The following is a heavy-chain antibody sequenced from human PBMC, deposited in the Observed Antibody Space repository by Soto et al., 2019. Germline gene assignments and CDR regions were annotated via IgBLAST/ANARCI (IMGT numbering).Heavy chain of an antibody. V-gene: IGHV3-23*01. Sequence: GGSLRLSCAASGFTFSSYAMSWVRQAPGKGLEWVSAISGSGGSTYYADSVKGRFTISRDNSKNTLYLQMNSLRAEDTAVYYCAKGGGYCSGGSCYSGVVGAFDIWGQGTMVTVSS. J-gene: IGHJ3*02. CDR2: ISGSGGST. D-gene: IGHD2-15*01. CDR3: AKGGGYCSGGSCYSGVVGAFDI. CDR1: GFTFSSYA.